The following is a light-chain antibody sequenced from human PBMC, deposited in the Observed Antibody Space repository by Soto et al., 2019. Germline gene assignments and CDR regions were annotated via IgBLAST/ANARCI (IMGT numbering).Light chain of an antibody. Sequence: QSVLTQPRSVSGSPGQSVTISCTGTSNDVGGYNYVSWYQQHPGKAPKLMIYDVSKRPSGVPDRFSGSKSGNTASLTISGLQAEDEADYYCCSYAGSYTLGVFGGGTKLTVL. CDR3: CSYAGSYTLGV. J-gene: IGLJ3*02. CDR2: DVS. V-gene: IGLV2-11*01. CDR1: SNDVGGYNY.